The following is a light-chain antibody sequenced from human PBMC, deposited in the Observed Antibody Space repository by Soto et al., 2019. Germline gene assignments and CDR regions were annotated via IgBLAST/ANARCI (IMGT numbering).Light chain of an antibody. CDR2: KAS. CDR3: QQYNSYNT. Sequence: DIQMTQSPSTLSTSVGDRVTITCRASQSVNRWLAWYQQKPGKAPNLLIYKASTLQSGVPSRFSGSGSGTEVTLTISSLQPDDFATYYCQQYNSYNTVGQGNKLEIK. V-gene: IGKV1-5*03. CDR1: QSVNRW. J-gene: IGKJ2*01.